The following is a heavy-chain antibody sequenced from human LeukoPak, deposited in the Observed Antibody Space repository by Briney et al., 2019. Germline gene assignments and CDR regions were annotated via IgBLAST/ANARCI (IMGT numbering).Heavy chain of an antibody. CDR1: GGSISSYY. J-gene: IGHJ4*02. Sequence: SETLSLTCTVSGGSISSYYWSWIRQPAGKGLEWIGRVYSSGSTNYNPSLKSRVTMSIDTSKNEFSLKLTSVTAADTAVYYCARDRSSGWYVVDYWGQGTLVTVSS. CDR2: VYSSGST. CDR3: ARDRSSGWYVVDY. V-gene: IGHV4-4*07. D-gene: IGHD6-19*01.